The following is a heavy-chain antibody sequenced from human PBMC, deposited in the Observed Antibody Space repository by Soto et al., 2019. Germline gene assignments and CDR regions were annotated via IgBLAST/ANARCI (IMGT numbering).Heavy chain of an antibody. CDR2: ISGSGGST. V-gene: IGHV3-23*01. J-gene: IGHJ4*02. CDR1: GFTFSSYA. Sequence: GGSLRLSCAASGFTFSSYAISWVRQAPGKGLEWVSAISGSGGSTYYADSVKGRFTISRDNSKNTLYLQMNSLRAEDTAVYYCAKDPRYSSSSNGMVDYWGQGTLVTVSS. D-gene: IGHD6-6*01. CDR3: AKDPRYSSSSNGMVDY.